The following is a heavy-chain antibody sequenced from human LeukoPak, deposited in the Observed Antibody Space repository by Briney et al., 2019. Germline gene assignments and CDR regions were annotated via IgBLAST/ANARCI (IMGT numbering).Heavy chain of an antibody. J-gene: IGHJ5*02. CDR1: VFTFSSYA. CDR3: AKSETVTALFDP. D-gene: IGHD2-21*02. CDR2: ISGSGGST. Sequence: GGSLRLSCADSVFTFSSYAMRWVRQAPGKGLEWVSAISGSGGSTYYADSVKGRFTISRGNSKNTLYLQMNSLRAEDTAVYYCAKSETVTALFDPWGQGTLVTVSS. V-gene: IGHV3-23*01.